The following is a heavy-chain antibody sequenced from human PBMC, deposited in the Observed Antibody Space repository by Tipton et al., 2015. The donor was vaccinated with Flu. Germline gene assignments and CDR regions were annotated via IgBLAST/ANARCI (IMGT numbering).Heavy chain of an antibody. J-gene: IGHJ4*02. V-gene: IGHV3-23*01. CDR2: ISGSGGST. D-gene: IGHD5-18*01. Sequence: SLRLSCAASGFTFSSYAMSWVRQAPGKGLEWVSAISGSGGSTYYADSVKGRFTISRDNSKNTLYLQMNSLRAEDTAVYYCAKDPQYSYGYVGYFDYWGQGTLVTVSS. CDR1: GFTFSSYA. CDR3: AKDPQYSYGYVGYFDY.